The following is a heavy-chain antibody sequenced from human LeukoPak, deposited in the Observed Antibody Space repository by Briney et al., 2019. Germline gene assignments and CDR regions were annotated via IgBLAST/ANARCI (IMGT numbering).Heavy chain of an antibody. J-gene: IGHJ4*02. CDR3: AMPRRYCSGGSCPTDFDY. V-gene: IGHV1-18*01. Sequence: GASVKVSCKASGYTFTSYGISWVRQAPGQGLEWMGWISAYNGNTNYAQKLQGRVTMTTDTSTSTAYMELRSLRSDDTAVYYCAMPRRYCSGGSCPTDFDYWGQGTLVTVSS. CDR2: ISAYNGNT. CDR1: GYTFTSYG. D-gene: IGHD2-15*01.